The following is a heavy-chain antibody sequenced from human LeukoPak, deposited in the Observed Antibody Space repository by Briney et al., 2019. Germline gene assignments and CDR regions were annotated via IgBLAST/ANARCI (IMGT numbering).Heavy chain of an antibody. CDR3: ARRSDYDSSGYYPIDY. Sequence: PSETLSLTCTVSGGSISSSSYYWDWIRQPPGKGLEWIGSIFYSGSTYYNPSLKSRVTISVDTSKNQFSLKLTSVTAADTAVYCYARRSDYDSSGYYPIDYWGQGTLVTVSS. D-gene: IGHD3-22*01. CDR2: IFYSGST. V-gene: IGHV4-39*01. CDR1: GGSISSSSYY. J-gene: IGHJ4*02.